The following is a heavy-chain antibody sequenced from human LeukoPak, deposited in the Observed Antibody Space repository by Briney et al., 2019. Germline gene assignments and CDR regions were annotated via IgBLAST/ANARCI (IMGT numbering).Heavy chain of an antibody. V-gene: IGHV1-18*04. Sequence: ASVKVSCKASGYTFISYSVYWVRQAPGQGLEWMGWISPYNDYTNYAQKVQGRVTMTTDTSTSTAYMELRSLRSDDTAIYYCARGPQIGSGGNPPNFDYWGQGTLVTVAS. D-gene: IGHD4-23*01. CDR1: GYTFISYS. CDR2: ISPYNDYT. CDR3: ARGPQIGSGGNPPNFDY. J-gene: IGHJ4*02.